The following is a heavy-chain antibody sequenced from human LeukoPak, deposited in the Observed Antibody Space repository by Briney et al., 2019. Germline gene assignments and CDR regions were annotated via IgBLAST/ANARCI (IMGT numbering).Heavy chain of an antibody. J-gene: IGHJ4*02. CDR2: ISSSSSYI. Sequence: PGGSLRPSCAASGFTFSRYWMNWVRQAPGKGLEWVSSISSSSSYIYYADSVKGRFTISRDNAKNSLYLQMNSLRAEDTAMYYCARDSGSSWYEGRPFDYWGQGTLVTVSS. D-gene: IGHD6-13*01. V-gene: IGHV3-21*01. CDR1: GFTFSRYW. CDR3: ARDSGSSWYEGRPFDY.